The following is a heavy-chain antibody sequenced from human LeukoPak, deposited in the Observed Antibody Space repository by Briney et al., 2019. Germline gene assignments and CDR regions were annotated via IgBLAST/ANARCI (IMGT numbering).Heavy chain of an antibody. CDR3: ASPSGGSSGYYDAFDI. D-gene: IGHD3-22*01. CDR1: GGSFSGYY. CDR2: INHSGST. V-gene: IGHV4-34*01. J-gene: IGHJ3*02. Sequence: PSETLSLTCAVYGGSFSGYYWSWIRQPPGKGLEWIGEINHSGSTNYNPSLNSRVTISVDTSKNQFSLKLSSVTAADTAVYYCASPSGGSSGYYDAFDIWGQGILVTVSS.